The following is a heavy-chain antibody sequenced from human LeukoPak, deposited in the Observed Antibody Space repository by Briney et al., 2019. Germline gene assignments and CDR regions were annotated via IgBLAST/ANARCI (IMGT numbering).Heavy chain of an antibody. CDR2: ISGSGGST. CDR3: AKAGITMVRGVNWFDP. CDR1: GFTFSDSY. D-gene: IGHD3-10*01. Sequence: PGGSLRLSCTASGFTFSDSYMTWIRQAPGKGLEWVSAISGSGGSTYYADSVKGRFTISRDNSKNTLYLQMNSLRAEDTAVYYCAKAGITMVRGVNWFDPWGQGTLVTVSS. V-gene: IGHV3-23*01. J-gene: IGHJ5*02.